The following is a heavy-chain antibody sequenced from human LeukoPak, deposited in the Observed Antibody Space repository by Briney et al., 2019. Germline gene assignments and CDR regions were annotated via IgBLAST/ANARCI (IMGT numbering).Heavy chain of an antibody. CDR1: GFTFRSYW. CDR3: ARATAGDYVWGSYRQYMDV. Sequence: GGSLRLSCAASGFTFRSYWMSWVRQAPGKGLEWVANIKQDGSETYYVDSVKGRFTISRDNAKNTLYLQMNSLRAEDTAVYYCARATAGDYVWGSYRQYMDVWGKGTTVTISS. J-gene: IGHJ6*03. CDR2: IKQDGSET. D-gene: IGHD3-16*02. V-gene: IGHV3-7*01.